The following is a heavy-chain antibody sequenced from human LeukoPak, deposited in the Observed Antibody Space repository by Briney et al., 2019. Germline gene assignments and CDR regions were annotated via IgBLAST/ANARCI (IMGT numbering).Heavy chain of an antibody. CDR1: GFIFSDYG. V-gene: IGHV3-30*02. D-gene: IGHD1/OR15-1a*01. Sequence: EPGGSLRLSCAASGFIFSDYGMHWVRQAPGKGLEWVTFIRYDGGNKYYADSVKGRFTISRDNSKNTLYLQMNSLRPEDTAVYYCAKEGTASKPSDLDYWGQGTLVTVSS. CDR3: AKEGTASKPSDLDY. J-gene: IGHJ4*02. CDR2: IRYDGGNK.